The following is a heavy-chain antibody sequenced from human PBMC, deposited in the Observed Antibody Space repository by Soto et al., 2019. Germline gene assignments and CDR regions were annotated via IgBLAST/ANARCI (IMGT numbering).Heavy chain of an antibody. Sequence: ASVKVSCKASGYTFTGYYMHWVRQAPGQGLEWMGWINPNSGGTNYAQKFQGWVTMTRDTSISTAYMELSRLRSDDTAVYYCARDGGELPYYYYYGMDVWGQGTTVTVSS. J-gene: IGHJ6*02. CDR1: GYTFTGYY. CDR2: INPNSGGT. D-gene: IGHD1-26*01. CDR3: ARDGGELPYYYYYGMDV. V-gene: IGHV1-2*04.